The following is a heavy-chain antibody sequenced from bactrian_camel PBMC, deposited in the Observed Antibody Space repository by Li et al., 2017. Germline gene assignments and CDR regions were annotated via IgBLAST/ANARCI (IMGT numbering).Heavy chain of an antibody. Sequence: QVQLVESGGGSVQAGGSLRLSCVVSGFARSSGCMGWFRQAPGKEREGVASIDWDGITSYADTAKGRFIISQDNAKNTLYLQMNSLKPEDTGKYYCAARHICNVRWYWAPQSWGQGTQVTVS. D-gene: IGHD2*01. J-gene: IGHJ4*01. CDR2: IDWDGIT. CDR3: AARHICNVRWYWAPQS. V-gene: IGHV3S26*01. CDR1: GFARSSGC.